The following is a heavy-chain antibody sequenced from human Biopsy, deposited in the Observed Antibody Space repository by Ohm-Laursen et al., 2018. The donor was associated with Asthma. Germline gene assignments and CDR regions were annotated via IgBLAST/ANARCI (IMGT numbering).Heavy chain of an antibody. V-gene: IGHV4-39*01. CDR1: GDSITSGGCC. Sequence: TLSLTCTVSGDSITSGGCCWNWIRQPPGKGLEWMGRISYTGRAYHNPSLKSQVTISVDTSKNHFSLKLRSLSAADTAVYYCARHWDWGSFFDYWGQGTPVTVSS. J-gene: IGHJ4*02. CDR3: ARHWDWGSFFDY. CDR2: ISYTGRA. D-gene: IGHD7-27*01.